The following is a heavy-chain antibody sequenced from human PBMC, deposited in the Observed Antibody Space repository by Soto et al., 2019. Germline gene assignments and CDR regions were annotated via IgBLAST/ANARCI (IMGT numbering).Heavy chain of an antibody. J-gene: IGHJ2*01. D-gene: IGHD2-8*01. V-gene: IGHV4-59*01. CDR1: GGSLSSYY. CDR3: ARLRGVCISGNGDFDL. CDR2: IYYSGST. Sequence: QVQLQESGPGLVKPSETLSLTCTVSGGSLSSYYWTWIRQSPGERMGYIGYIYYSGSTNYNPSLKSRLTISVDTSKNEFPRELSSVTAADTAVYYCARLRGVCISGNGDFDLWGRGTLVTVSS.